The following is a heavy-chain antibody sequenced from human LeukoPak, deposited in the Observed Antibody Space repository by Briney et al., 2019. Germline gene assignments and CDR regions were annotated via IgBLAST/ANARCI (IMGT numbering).Heavy chain of an antibody. V-gene: IGHV3-21*01. D-gene: IGHD1-26*01. CDR1: GFTFSSYS. Sequence: NPGGSLRLSCAASGFTFSSYSMNWVRLAPGKGLEWVSSISSSSRYIYFADSLKGRFTISRDNAKNSLYLQMNSLRAEDTAVYYCAKVRWDHRELLLALDYWGQGTLVTVSS. CDR3: AKVRWDHRELLLALDY. J-gene: IGHJ4*02. CDR2: ISSSSRYI.